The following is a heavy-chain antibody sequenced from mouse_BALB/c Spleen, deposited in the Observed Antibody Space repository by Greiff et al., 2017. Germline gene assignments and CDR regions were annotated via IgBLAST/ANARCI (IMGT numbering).Heavy chain of an antibody. CDR1: GFSLTGYG. Sequence: QVQLKESGPGLVAPSQSLSITCTVSGFSLTGYGVNWVRQPPGKGLEWLGMIWGDGSTDYNSALKSRLSISKDNSKSQVFLKMNSLQTDDTARYYCAREYYGSSYVGYWYFDVWGAGTTVTVSS. D-gene: IGHD1-1*01. CDR2: IWGDGST. J-gene: IGHJ1*01. V-gene: IGHV2-6-7*01. CDR3: AREYYGSSYVGYWYFDV.